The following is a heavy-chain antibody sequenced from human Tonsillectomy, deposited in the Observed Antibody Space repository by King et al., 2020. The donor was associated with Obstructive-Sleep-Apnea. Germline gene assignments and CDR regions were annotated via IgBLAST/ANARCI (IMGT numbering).Heavy chain of an antibody. Sequence: ITLKESGPTLVKPSQTLTLTCTFSGFSLNIRGVAVGWIRQPPGKALEWLALIYWDEDERFSPSLRSRLTITKVTSKNQVVLTMTNMDPAETATYYCAHSLSVKKGAFDVWGQGTMVTVS. CDR2: IYWDEDE. D-gene: IGHD4-17*01. CDR1: GFSLNIRGVA. V-gene: IGHV2-5*02. CDR3: AHSLSVKKGAFDV. J-gene: IGHJ3*01.